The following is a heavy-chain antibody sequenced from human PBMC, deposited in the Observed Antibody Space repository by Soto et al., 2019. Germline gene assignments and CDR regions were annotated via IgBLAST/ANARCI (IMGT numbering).Heavy chain of an antibody. J-gene: IGHJ6*02. V-gene: IGHV3-21*01. CDR2: ISSSSSYI. D-gene: IGHD2-2*01. CDR3: ARDDIVLVPAAKAGGLYYYGMDV. CDR1: GFTFSSYS. Sequence: PGGSLRLSCAASGFTFSSYSMNWVRQAPGKGLEWVSSISSSSSYIYYADSVKGRFTISRDNAKNSLYLQMNSLRAEDTAVYYCARDDIVLVPAAKAGGLYYYGMDVWGQGTTVTVSS.